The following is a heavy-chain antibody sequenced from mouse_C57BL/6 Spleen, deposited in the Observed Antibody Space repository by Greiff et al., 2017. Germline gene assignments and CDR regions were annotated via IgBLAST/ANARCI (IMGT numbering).Heavy chain of an antibody. D-gene: IGHD2-5*01. J-gene: IGHJ3*01. CDR2: IYPGSGST. V-gene: IGHV1-55*01. CDR3: ARSDYSNYGWFAY. CDR1: GYTFTSYW. Sequence: VQLKQPGAELVKPGASVKMSCKASGYTFTSYWITWVKQRPGQGLEWIGDIYPGSGSTNYNEKFKSKATLTVDTSSSTAYMQLSSLTSEDSAVYYCARSDYSNYGWFAYWGQGTLVTVSA.